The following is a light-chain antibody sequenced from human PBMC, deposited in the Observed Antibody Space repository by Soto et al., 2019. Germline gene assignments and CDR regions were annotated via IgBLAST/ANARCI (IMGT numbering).Light chain of an antibody. V-gene: IGLV2-23*01. Sequence: QSALTQPASVSGSPGQSITISCTGTTSDVGSYNLVSWYQQHPGTAPKLVIYAGSERPSGVSNRVSGSKSGNTASLTISGLQVEDEADYYCCSYAGTRTYGFGTGTQFTVL. CDR1: TSDVGSYNL. CDR3: CSYAGTRTYG. J-gene: IGLJ1*01. CDR2: AGS.